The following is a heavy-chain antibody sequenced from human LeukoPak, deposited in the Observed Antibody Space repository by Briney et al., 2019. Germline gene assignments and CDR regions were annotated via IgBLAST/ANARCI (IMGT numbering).Heavy chain of an antibody. CDR3: ARSLGGSSSWYWWFDP. CDR2: ISSSSSYI. V-gene: IGHV3-21*01. Sequence: GGSLRLSCVASGFTFSSYSMNWVRQAPGKGLEWVSSISSSSSYIYYADSVKGRFTISRDNAKNSLYLQMNSLRAEGTAVYYCARSLGGSSSWYWWFDPWGQGTLVTVSS. D-gene: IGHD6-13*01. CDR1: GFTFSSYS. J-gene: IGHJ5*02.